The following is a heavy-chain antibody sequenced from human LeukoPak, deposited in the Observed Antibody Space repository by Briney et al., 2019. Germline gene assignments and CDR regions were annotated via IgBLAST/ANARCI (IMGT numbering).Heavy chain of an antibody. V-gene: IGHV3-48*01. D-gene: IGHD6-19*01. CDR3: ARDGPSYSSGWGRNFDY. J-gene: IGHJ4*02. CDR2: ISSSSSK. CDR1: GFTFSRYN. Sequence: GGSLRLSCVGSGFTFSRYNMNWVRQAPGKGLEWISYISSSSSKYYADSVKGRFTISRDNAKNSLYLQMNSLRAEDTAIYYCARDGPSYSSGWGRNFDYWGQGTLVTVSS.